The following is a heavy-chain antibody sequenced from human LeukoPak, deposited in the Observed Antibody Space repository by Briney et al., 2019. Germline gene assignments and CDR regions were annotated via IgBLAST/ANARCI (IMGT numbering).Heavy chain of an antibody. CDR1: GFTFSTYS. Sequence: GRSLRLSCAASGFTFSTYSMNWVRQAPGKGLEWVSYIGSTITTMYYADSVKGRFTISRDNAKNSLYLQMNSLRAEDTAVYYCAELGITMIGGVWGKGTTVTISS. CDR3: AELGITMIGGV. V-gene: IGHV3-48*04. CDR2: IGSTITTM. J-gene: IGHJ6*04. D-gene: IGHD3-10*02.